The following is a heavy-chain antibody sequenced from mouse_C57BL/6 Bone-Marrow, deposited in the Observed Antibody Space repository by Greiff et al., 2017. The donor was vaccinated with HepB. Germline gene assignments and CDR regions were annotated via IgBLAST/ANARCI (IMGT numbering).Heavy chain of an antibody. Sequence: EVQLQESGPELVKPGASVKISCKASGYSFTGYYMNWVKQSPEKSLEWIGEINPSTGGTTYNQKFKAKATLTVDKSSSTAYMQLKSLTSEDSAVYYCARYYGSRGAYWGQGTLVTVSA. D-gene: IGHD1-1*01. CDR2: INPSTGGT. V-gene: IGHV1-42*01. J-gene: IGHJ3*01. CDR1: GYSFTGYY. CDR3: ARYYGSRGAY.